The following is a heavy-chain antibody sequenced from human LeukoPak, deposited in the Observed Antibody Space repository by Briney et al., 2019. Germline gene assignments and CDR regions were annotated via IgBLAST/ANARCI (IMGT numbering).Heavy chain of an antibody. V-gene: IGHV5-51*01. CDR3: ARHDGSGIAAAGIDY. D-gene: IGHD6-13*01. CDR1: GYSFTSYW. J-gene: IGHJ4*02. Sequence: GVSLKISCKGSGYSFTSYWIGWARPMPGKRLEWMGIIYPGDSDTRYSPSFQGQVTISADKSISTAYLQWSSLKASDTAMYDCARHDGSGIAAAGIDYWGQGTLVTVSS. CDR2: IYPGDSDT.